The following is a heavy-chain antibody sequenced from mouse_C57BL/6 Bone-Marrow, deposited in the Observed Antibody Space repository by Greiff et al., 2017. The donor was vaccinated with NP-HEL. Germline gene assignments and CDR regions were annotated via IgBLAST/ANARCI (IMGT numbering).Heavy chain of an antibody. Sequence: VQLKESGGGLVKPGGSLKLSCAASGFTFSSYAMSWVRQTPEKRLEWVATISDGGSYTYYPDNVKGRFTISRDTAKNNLYLQMSHLKSEDTAMYYCARERDDGYFWFAYWGQGALVTVSA. V-gene: IGHV5-4*01. D-gene: IGHD2-3*01. CDR3: ARERDDGYFWFAY. CDR2: ISDGGSYT. J-gene: IGHJ3*01. CDR1: GFTFSSYA.